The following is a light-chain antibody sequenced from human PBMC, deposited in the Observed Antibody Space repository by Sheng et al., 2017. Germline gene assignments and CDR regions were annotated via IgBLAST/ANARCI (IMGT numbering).Light chain of an antibody. CDR1: QDISSH. V-gene: IGKV1-27*01. Sequence: DMEMTQSPSSLSASVGDRVTITCRASQDISSHLAWYQQKPGKAPILIYAASSLQSGVPSRFSGSGYGTDFTLTISSLQPEDVATYYCQKYNTIPLTFGGGPRW. J-gene: IGKJ4*01. CDR3: QKYNTIPLT. CDR2: AAS.